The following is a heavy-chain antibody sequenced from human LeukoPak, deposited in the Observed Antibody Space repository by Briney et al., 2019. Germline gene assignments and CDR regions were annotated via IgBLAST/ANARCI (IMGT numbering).Heavy chain of an antibody. CDR3: ARFLPSRSSGWYGDDAFDI. V-gene: IGHV4-61*05. J-gene: IGHJ3*02. CDR2: IYYSGST. D-gene: IGHD6-19*01. Sequence: ASETLSLTCTVSGGSISSSGYYWGWIRQPPGKGLEWIGYIYYSGSTNYNPSLKSRVTISVDTSKNQFSLKLSSVTAADTAVYYCARFLPSRSSGWYGDDAFDIWGQGTMVTVSS. CDR1: GGSISSSGYY.